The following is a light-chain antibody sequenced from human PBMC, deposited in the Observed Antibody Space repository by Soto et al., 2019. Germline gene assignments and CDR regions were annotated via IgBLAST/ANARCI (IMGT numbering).Light chain of an antibody. J-gene: IGKJ1*01. CDR2: YKS. CDR3: QQYYNWPRT. Sequence: EIVMTQSPATLSVSPGERATLSCRASQSVSSSYLAWYQQKPGQAPRLLIYYKSTRATGIPARFSGSGSGTEFALTISSLQSEDFAVYYCQQYYNWPRTFGQGTKVDIK. CDR1: QSVSSSY. V-gene: IGKV3-15*01.